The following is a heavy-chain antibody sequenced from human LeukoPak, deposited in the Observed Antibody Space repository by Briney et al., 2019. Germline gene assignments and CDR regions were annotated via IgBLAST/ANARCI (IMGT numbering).Heavy chain of an antibody. CDR2: ISFDGSNK. CDR3: ARVDSGSLDY. D-gene: IGHD1-26*01. J-gene: IGHJ4*02. Sequence: GGSLRLSCVASGFTFSSHGIHWVRQAPGKGLEWVAVISFDGSNKYYADSVKGRFTISRDNAKNTLYLQMNSLRAEDTAVYYCARVDSGSLDYWGQGTLVTVSS. CDR1: GFTFSSHG. V-gene: IGHV3-30*03.